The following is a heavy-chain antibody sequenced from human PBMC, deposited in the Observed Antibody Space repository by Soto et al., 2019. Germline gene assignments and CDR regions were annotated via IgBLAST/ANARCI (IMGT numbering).Heavy chain of an antibody. CDR2: ISNGGAYT. CDR3: ASRDDDGDY. J-gene: IGHJ4*02. Sequence: EVQLLESGGGLVQPGGSLRLSWAASGFTFSSYAMTWVRQAPGKGLEWVSGISNGGAYTYYADFVKGRFTISRDNPKNTLHLQMNSLRAEDTAVYYCASRDDDGDYWGQGILVTVSS. CDR1: GFTFSSYA. D-gene: IGHD1-1*01. V-gene: IGHV3-23*01.